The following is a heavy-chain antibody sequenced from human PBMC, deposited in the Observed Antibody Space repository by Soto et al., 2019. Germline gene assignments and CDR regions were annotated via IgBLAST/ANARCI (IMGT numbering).Heavy chain of an antibody. CDR1: GGSIRSGGHY. D-gene: IGHD2-15*01. Sequence: PSETLSLTCVVSGGSIRSGGHYWSWIRQHPGKGLEWIGYIYYSGSTYYNPSLKSRAIISVDTSKNQFSLKLISVTAADTAVYVCARGGCSGGRYCHYYGMDVWGQGTTVTVSS. CDR2: IYYSGST. CDR3: ARGGCSGGRYCHYYGMDV. J-gene: IGHJ6*02. V-gene: IGHV4-31*11.